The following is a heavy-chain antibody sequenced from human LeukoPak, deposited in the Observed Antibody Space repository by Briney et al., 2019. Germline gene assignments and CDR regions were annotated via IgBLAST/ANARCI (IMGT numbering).Heavy chain of an antibody. V-gene: IGHV3-23*01. Sequence: PGGSLRPSCAASGFTFRSCAMSWVRQAPGKGLEWVSTINGGGVNTHYADSVGGRFTISRDNSKNALFLQMNSLRDEDTAVYYCAKDLYSNYGPADYWGQGNLVTVSS. CDR3: AKDLYSNYGPADY. D-gene: IGHD4-11*01. J-gene: IGHJ4*02. CDR2: INGGGVNT. CDR1: GFTFRSCA.